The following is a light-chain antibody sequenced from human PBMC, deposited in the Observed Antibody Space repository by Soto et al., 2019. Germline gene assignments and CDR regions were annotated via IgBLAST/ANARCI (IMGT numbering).Light chain of an antibody. CDR2: GNN. CDR1: SANLWAAYN. V-gene: IGLV1-40*01. CDR3: QSDDSSLSGYV. J-gene: IGLJ1*01. Sequence: QSFLTQPPSVSGAPGQRVTISCTGSSANLWAAYNVDWYQQLPGTAPKLLLCGNNNRPSGVPARFSGSKSATLASLAIAVLQVEDEGDYYCQSDDSSLSGYVFGTGAKVTVL.